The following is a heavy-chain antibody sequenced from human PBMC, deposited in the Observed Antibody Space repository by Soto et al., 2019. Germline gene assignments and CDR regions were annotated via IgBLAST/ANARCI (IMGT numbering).Heavy chain of an antibody. Sequence: ASVKVSCKASGGTFSSYAISWVRQAPGQGLEWMGGVIPIFGTANYAQKFQGRVTITADESTSTAYMELSSLRSEDTAVYYCARWGDCSGGSCHYYYYGMDVWGQGTTVTVSS. J-gene: IGHJ6*02. D-gene: IGHD2-15*01. V-gene: IGHV1-69*13. CDR1: GGTFSSYA. CDR2: VIPIFGTA. CDR3: ARWGDCSGGSCHYYYYGMDV.